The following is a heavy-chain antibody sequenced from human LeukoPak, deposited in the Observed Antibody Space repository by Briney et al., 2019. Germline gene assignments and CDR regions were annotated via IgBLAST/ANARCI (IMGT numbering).Heavy chain of an antibody. CDR2: ISYDGSNK. V-gene: IGHV3-30*03. J-gene: IGHJ4*02. CDR1: GFTFSSYG. CDR3: ARESQRFWSGYSSGGYYFDY. Sequence: GRSLRLSCAASGFTFSSYGMHWVRQAPGKGLEWVAVISYDGSNKYYADSVKGRFTISRDNSKNTLYLQMNSLRAEDTAVYYCARESQRFWSGYSSGGYYFDYWGQGTLVTVSS. D-gene: IGHD3-3*01.